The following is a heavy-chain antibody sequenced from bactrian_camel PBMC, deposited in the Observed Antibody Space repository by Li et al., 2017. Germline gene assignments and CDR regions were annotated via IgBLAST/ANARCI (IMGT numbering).Heavy chain of an antibody. J-gene: IGHJ4*01. CDR3: AASRGGRWLEETAYMY. CDR1: GITFSRHD. D-gene: IGHD2*01. CDR2: ITSLPSLFRAA. Sequence: HVQLVESGGGLVQPGESLRLSCAASGITFSRHDMSWVRQAPGKEVEWVAGITSLPSLFRAASYADSVKGRFTISEDKAKTTYYLQMNSLKPEDTAMYYCAASRGGRWLEETAYMYWGQGTQVTVS. V-gene: IGHV3S6*01.